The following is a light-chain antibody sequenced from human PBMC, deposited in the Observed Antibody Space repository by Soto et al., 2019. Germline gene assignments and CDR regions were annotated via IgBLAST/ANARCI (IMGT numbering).Light chain of an antibody. Sequence: QSALTQPASVSGSPGQSITIFCTGTSSDVGGYNYVSWYQQHPGKAPKLMIYDVSNRPSGVSNRFSGSKSGNTASLTISGLQAEDEADYYCSSYTSSSTRVFGGGTQLTVL. CDR3: SSYTSSSTRV. V-gene: IGLV2-14*01. CDR1: SSDVGGYNY. J-gene: IGLJ2*01. CDR2: DVS.